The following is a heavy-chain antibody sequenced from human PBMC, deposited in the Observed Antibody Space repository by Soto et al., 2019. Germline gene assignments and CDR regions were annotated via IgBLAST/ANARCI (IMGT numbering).Heavy chain of an antibody. D-gene: IGHD2-15*01. CDR3: TTGPDIVVVVAATPEAYYYMDV. CDR2: IKSKTDGGTT. Sequence: GGSLRLSCAASGFTFSNAWMSWVRQAPGKGLEWVGRIKSKTDGGTTDYAAPVKGRFTISRDDSKNTLYLQMNSLKTEDTAAYYCTTGPDIVVVVAATPEAYYYMDVWGKGTTVTVSS. V-gene: IGHV3-15*01. CDR1: GFTFSNAW. J-gene: IGHJ6*03.